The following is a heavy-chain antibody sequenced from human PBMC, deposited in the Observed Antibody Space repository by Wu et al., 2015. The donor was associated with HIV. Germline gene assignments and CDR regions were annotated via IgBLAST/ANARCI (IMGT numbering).Heavy chain of an antibody. J-gene: IGHJ4*02. CDR2: ISAYNGNT. CDR3: ARDLGVPYDFWSPQRKYYFDY. CDR1: GLHLYLAMV. V-gene: IGHV1-18*01. Sequence: SSTASGLHLYLAMVVSWVATGPWDKGLSGWGWISAYNGNTNYAQKLQGRVTMTTDTSTSTAYMELRSLRSDDTAVYYCARDLGVPYDFWSPQRKYYFDYWGQGTLVTVSS. D-gene: IGHD3-3*01.